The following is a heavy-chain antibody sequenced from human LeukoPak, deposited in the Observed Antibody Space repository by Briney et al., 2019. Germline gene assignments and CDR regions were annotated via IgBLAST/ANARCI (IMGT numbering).Heavy chain of an antibody. Sequence: GASVKVSCKASGYIFTNYGISWVRQAPGRGLEWMGGIIPIFGTANYAQKFQGRVTITADKSTSTAYMELSSLRSEDTAVYYCARRGSSAFDIWGQGTMVTVSS. CDR2: IIPIFGTA. CDR1: GYIFTNYG. D-gene: IGHD2-15*01. CDR3: ARRGSSAFDI. J-gene: IGHJ3*02. V-gene: IGHV1-69*06.